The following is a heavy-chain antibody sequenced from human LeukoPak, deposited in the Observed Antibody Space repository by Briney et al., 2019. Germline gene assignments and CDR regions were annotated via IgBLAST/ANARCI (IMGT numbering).Heavy chain of an antibody. J-gene: IGHJ4*02. D-gene: IGHD5-18*01. V-gene: IGHV3-30-3*01. CDR3: ARDRVQIWAYVGTFDS. CDR1: GFTFSSYT. CDR2: VSYDGTKI. Sequence: GGSLRLSCAASGFTFSSYTMHWVRQTPGKGLEWVALVSYDGTKINYADSVKGRFTMSRDISKNTLSLQMNRLRPEDTAVYYCARDRVQIWAYVGTFDSWGQGTLVTVSS.